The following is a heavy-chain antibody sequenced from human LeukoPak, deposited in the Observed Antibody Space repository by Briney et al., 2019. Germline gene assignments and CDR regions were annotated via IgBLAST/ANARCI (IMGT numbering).Heavy chain of an antibody. V-gene: IGHV1-69*13. CDR1: GGTFSSYA. D-gene: IGHD3-9*01. J-gene: IGHJ4*02. CDR3: ARDQYDILTGYYQPYYFDY. CDR2: IIPIFGTA. Sequence: SVTVSCTASGGTFSSYAISWVRQAPGQGLEWMGGIIPIFGTANYAQKFQGRVTITADESTSTAYMELSSLRSEDTAVYYCARDQYDILTGYYQPYYFDYWGQGTLVTVSS.